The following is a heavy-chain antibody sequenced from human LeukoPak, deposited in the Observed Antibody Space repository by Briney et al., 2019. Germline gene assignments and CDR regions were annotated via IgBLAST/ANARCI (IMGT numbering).Heavy chain of an antibody. V-gene: IGHV1-2*02. J-gene: IGHJ3*02. Sequence: ASVSVSCQASGYTFTGYYMHWVRQAPGQALEWMGWIKPNSGGTNYAQKFQGRVTMTRDTSISTAYVELSRLRSDDTAVYYCASSVYYDAFDICSQGTMVTVSS. CDR3: ASSVYYDAFDI. D-gene: IGHD3-9*01. CDR2: IKPNSGGT. CDR1: GYTFTGYY.